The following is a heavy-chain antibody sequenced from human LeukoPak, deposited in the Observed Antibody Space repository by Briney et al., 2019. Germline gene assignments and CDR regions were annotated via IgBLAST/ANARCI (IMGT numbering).Heavy chain of an antibody. V-gene: IGHV3-30*04. CDR2: ISHDGSNK. D-gene: IGHD6-19*01. CDR1: GFTFSSYA. Sequence: GGSLRLSCAASGFTFSSYAMHWVRQAPGKGLEWVAVISHDGSNKYYADSVKGRFTISRDNSKNTLYLQMNSLRAEDTAVYYCARDQREWLVISQLDPWGQGTLVTVSS. CDR3: ARDQREWLVISQLDP. J-gene: IGHJ5*02.